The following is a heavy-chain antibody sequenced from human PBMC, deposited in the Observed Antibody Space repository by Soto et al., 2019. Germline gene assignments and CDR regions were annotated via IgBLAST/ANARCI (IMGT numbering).Heavy chain of an antibody. CDR2: IYNGGST. V-gene: IGHV3-66*02. J-gene: IGHJ3*02. D-gene: IGHD2-21*02. CDR3: ARYIVVVTATYAFDI. CDR1: GFTVSSNY. Sequence: GGSLRLSCAASGFTVSSNYMSWVRQAPGKGLEWVSVIYNGGSTYYADSVKGRFTISRDNSKNTLYLQMNSLRAEDTAVYYCARYIVVVTATYAFDIWGQGTMVTVSS.